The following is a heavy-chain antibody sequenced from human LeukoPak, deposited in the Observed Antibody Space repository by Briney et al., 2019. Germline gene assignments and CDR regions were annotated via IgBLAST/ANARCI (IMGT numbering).Heavy chain of an antibody. V-gene: IGHV4-39*01. CDR2: IFYNGST. Sequence: PSETLSLTCTVSGGSISSSNDYWGWIRQPPGKGLECIGSIFYNGSTSHNPSLKSRVTISVDTSKNQFSLKLSSVTAADTAVYYCARLPFLWFGEPMRGYFDYWGQGTLVTVSS. CDR3: ARLPFLWFGEPMRGYFDY. J-gene: IGHJ4*02. D-gene: IGHD3-10*01. CDR1: GGSISSSNDY.